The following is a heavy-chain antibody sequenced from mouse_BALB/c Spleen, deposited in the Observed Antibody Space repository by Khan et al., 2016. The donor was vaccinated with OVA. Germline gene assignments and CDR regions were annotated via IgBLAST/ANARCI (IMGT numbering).Heavy chain of an antibody. J-gene: IGHJ4*01. CDR3: SRGAITSRAMDY. CDR1: GYTFTSFW. CDR2: INPGTGST. V-gene: IGHV1S132*01. Sequence: QVQLVQSGAELVRPGASVRLSCKTSGYTFTSFWIHWVKQTSGQGLEWVARINPGTGSTYYTEKFKAKFTLTRDNANNTLYMQLNSLNSEDPTISFCSRGAITSRAMDYWGQGTSVTVSS. D-gene: IGHD1-1*01.